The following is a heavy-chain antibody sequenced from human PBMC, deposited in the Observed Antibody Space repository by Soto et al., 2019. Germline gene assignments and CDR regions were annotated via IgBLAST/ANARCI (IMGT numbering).Heavy chain of an antibody. Sequence: PSETLSLTCAVSGGSISSGGYSWSWIRQPPGKGLEWIGYIYHSGSTYYNPSLKSRVTISVDRSKNQFSLKLSSVTAADTAVYYCARASVSWVRGVIITCWFDPWGQGTLVTVSS. CDR1: GGSISSGGYS. V-gene: IGHV4-30-2*01. D-gene: IGHD3-10*01. CDR2: IYHSGST. CDR3: ARASVSWVRGVIITCWFDP. J-gene: IGHJ5*02.